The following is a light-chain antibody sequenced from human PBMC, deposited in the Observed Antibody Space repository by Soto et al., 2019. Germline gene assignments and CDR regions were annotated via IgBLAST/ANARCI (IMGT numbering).Light chain of an antibody. Sequence: EVVLTQSPATLSLSPGERATLSCRASQSVNTFLVWYQQRPGQAPRLLIHDASHRAAGIPDRFSGSGSGTDFTLTISRLEPEDFAVYYCQQYGSSGTFGQGTKVDIK. CDR3: QQYGSSGT. CDR2: DAS. V-gene: IGKV3-20*01. J-gene: IGKJ1*01. CDR1: QSVNTF.